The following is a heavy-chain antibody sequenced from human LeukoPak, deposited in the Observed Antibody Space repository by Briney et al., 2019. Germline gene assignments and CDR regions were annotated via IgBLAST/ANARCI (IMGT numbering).Heavy chain of an antibody. CDR1: GGSISSGGYS. V-gene: IGHV4-30-2*01. CDR3: AGRSGGNSAGFDY. CDR2: IYHSGST. J-gene: IGHJ4*02. D-gene: IGHD4-23*01. Sequence: PSQTLSLTCAVSGGSISSGGYSWSWIRKPPGKGLEWIGYIYHSGSTYYNPSLKSRVTISVDRSKNQFSLKLSSVTAADTAVYYCAGRSGGNSAGFDYWDQGTLVTVSS.